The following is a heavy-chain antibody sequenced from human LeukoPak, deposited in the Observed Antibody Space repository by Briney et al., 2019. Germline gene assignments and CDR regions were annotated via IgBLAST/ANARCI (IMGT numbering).Heavy chain of an antibody. Sequence: SETLSLTCTVTGGSISSYYWSWIRQPPGKGLEWIGYIYYSGSTNYNPSLKSRVTISVDTSKNQFSLKLSSVTAADTAVYYCARDRYYYGSSGYYGTIFDYWGQGTLVTVSS. V-gene: IGHV4-59*01. CDR1: GGSISSYY. D-gene: IGHD3-22*01. CDR2: IYYSGST. J-gene: IGHJ4*02. CDR3: ARDRYYYGSSGYYGTIFDY.